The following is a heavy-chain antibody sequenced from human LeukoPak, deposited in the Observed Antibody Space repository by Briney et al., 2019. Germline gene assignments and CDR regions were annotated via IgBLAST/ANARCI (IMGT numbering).Heavy chain of an antibody. J-gene: IGHJ5*02. CDR2: MYYSGST. D-gene: IGHD2-2*01. CDR1: GDSIRRFH. Sequence: SETLSLTCAVSGDSIRRFHWSWIRQPPGKGLEWIGYMYYSGSTNYNPSLKSRVTISVDTSKNQFSLKLSSVTAADTAVYYCARDLGYCSSTSCYAWFDPWGQGTLVTVSS. CDR3: ARDLGYCSSTSCYAWFDP. V-gene: IGHV4-59*01.